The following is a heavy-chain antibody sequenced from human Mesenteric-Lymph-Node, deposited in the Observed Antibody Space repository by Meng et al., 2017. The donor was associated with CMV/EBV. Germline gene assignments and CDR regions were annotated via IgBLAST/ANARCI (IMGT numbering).Heavy chain of an antibody. CDR1: GFTFNTFA. V-gene: IGHV3-30*04. Sequence: GESLKISCAASGFTFNTFALHWVRQTPGKGLEWVAAISYDGNRKYYADSVKGRFSIPRDNSQNSLYLQMNSLRLEDTAIYYCTRETRSVLDYWGQGTLVTVSS. CDR3: TRETRSVLDY. J-gene: IGHJ4*02. D-gene: IGHD1-7*01. CDR2: ISYDGNRK.